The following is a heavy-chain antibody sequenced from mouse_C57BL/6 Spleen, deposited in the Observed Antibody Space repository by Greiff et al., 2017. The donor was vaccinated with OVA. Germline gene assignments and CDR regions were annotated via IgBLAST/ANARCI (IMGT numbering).Heavy chain of an antibody. CDR3: ARNYGSLYYCDY. CDR2: INPSSGYT. CDR1: GYTFTSYT. J-gene: IGHJ2*01. Sequence: VQLQQSGAELARPGASVKMSCKASGYTFTSYTMHWVKQRPGQGLEWIGYINPSSGYTKYNQKFKDKATLTADKSSSTAYMQLSSLTSEDSAVYYCARNYGSLYYCDYWGQGTTLTVSS. D-gene: IGHD1-1*01. V-gene: IGHV1-4*01.